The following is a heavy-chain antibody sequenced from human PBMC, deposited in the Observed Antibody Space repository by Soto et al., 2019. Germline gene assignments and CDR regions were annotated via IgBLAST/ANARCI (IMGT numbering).Heavy chain of an antibody. Sequence: QLQLQESGSGLVKPSQTLSLTCAVSGGSISSGGYSWSWIRQPPGKGLEWIGYIYHSGSTYYNPSLKRRVTISVDRSKNQFSLKLSSVTAADTAVYYCARGGYDFWSGYLDWFDPWGQGTLVTVSS. CDR1: GGSISSGGYS. V-gene: IGHV4-30-2*01. D-gene: IGHD3-3*01. CDR2: IYHSGST. CDR3: ARGGYDFWSGYLDWFDP. J-gene: IGHJ5*02.